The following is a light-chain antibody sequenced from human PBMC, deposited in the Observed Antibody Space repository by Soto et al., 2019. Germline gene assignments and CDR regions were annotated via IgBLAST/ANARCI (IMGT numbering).Light chain of an antibody. CDR1: ESIDNW. CDR2: AAS. Sequence: DIQMTQSPSTLSASVGDTVTITCRASESIDNWLAWYQQKPGKAPKLMIFAASTLIRGVTSRFSGRGSGTEFTLNISSLQFDDYATFYCQQYHTDWTFGQGTKVEIK. CDR3: QQYHTDWT. V-gene: IGKV1-5*01. J-gene: IGKJ1*01.